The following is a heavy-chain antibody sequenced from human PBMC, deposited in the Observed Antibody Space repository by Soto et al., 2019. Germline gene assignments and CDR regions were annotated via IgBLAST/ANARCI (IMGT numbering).Heavy chain of an antibody. CDR3: ARRTRQQLVSHYYYYIDV. V-gene: IGHV4-39*01. D-gene: IGHD6-13*01. CDR1: GGSISSSSYY. J-gene: IGHJ6*03. Sequence: QLQLQESGPGLVKPSETLSLTCTVSGGSISSSSYYWGWIRQPPGKGLEWIGNIYYSGSTYYNPSLKSRVTISVDTSKNQFSLKLSSVTAADTAVYYCARRTRQQLVSHYYYYIDVWGKGTTVTVSS. CDR2: IYYSGST.